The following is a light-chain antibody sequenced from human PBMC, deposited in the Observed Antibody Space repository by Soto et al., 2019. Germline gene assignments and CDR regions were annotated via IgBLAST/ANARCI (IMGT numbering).Light chain of an antibody. J-gene: IGLJ3*02. CDR1: SSDVGGYNY. CDR2: DDS. Sequence: QSALTQPASVSGSPGQSITISCTGTSSDVGGYNYVSWYQQHPGKAPQLMIYDDSNRPSGVSNRFSGSKSGNTASLTISGLQAEDEADDYCSSYTSSSTPWVFGGGTKLTVL. V-gene: IGLV2-14*01. CDR3: SSYTSSSTPWV.